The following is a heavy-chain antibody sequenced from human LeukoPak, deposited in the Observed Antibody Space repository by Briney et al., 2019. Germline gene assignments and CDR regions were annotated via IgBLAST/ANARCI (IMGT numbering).Heavy chain of an antibody. V-gene: IGHV4-34*01. Sequence: PSETLSLTCAVYGGSFSGYYWSWIRQPPGKGLEWIGEINHSGSTNYNPSLKSRVTISVDTSKNQFSLKLSSVTAADTAVYYCARRPASCCSSTSCYLRCWFDPWGQGTLVTVSS. CDR2: INHSGST. J-gene: IGHJ5*02. CDR3: ARRPASCCSSTSCYLRCWFDP. D-gene: IGHD2-2*01. CDR1: GGSFSGYY.